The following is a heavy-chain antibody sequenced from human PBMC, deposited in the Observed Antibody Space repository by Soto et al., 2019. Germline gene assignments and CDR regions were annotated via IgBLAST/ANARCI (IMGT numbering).Heavy chain of an antibody. CDR2: TKGDGSEM. CDR3: VIDGRGGWHFDS. D-gene: IGHD6-19*01. J-gene: IGHJ4*02. Sequence: EVQLVESGGGLVQPGGSLRLSCAASGFTLSSYWMSWIRQVPGKGLEWVANTKGDGSEMYLIDSVAGRFTISRDNARNTVSLQMNNLRVEDTALYYCVIDGRGGWHFDSWGQGTLVTVSS. V-gene: IGHV3-7*01. CDR1: GFTLSSYW.